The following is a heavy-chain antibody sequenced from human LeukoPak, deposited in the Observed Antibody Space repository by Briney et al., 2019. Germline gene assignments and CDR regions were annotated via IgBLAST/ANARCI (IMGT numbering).Heavy chain of an antibody. CDR3: ARDGSGLDY. J-gene: IGHJ4*02. Sequence: ASVKVSCKASGYTFTGYHMNWMRQAPGQGLEWMGWINPNSGGTNYAQKIQGRVTMTRDTSISTAYMELSRLRSDDTAVYYCARDGSGLDYWGQGTLVTVSS. V-gene: IGHV1-2*02. CDR2: INPNSGGT. CDR1: GYTFTGYH. D-gene: IGHD6-19*01.